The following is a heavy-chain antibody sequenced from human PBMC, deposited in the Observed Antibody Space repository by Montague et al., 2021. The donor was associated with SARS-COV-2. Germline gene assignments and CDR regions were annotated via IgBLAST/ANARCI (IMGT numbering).Heavy chain of an antibody. J-gene: IGHJ6*02. Sequence: PALVKPTQTLTLTCTFSGVSLTSNNVGVGWIRRPPGKALECLAFVYWDDDKRYSPSLQSRLTITKDTSKNQVVLTMTNMDPVDTGTYYCARRRRNYGMDVWGQGTTVTVSS. CDR2: VYWDDDK. CDR1: GVSLTSNNVG. CDR3: ARRRRNYGMDV. V-gene: IGHV2-5*02.